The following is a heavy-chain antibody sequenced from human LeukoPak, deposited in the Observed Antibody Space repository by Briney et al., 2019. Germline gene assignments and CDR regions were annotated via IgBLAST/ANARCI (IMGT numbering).Heavy chain of an antibody. Sequence: PGGSLRLFCAASGFTFSNFWMAWVRQAPGKGLEWVANIKQDGSQKFYLDSVKGRFTIPRDNAKNSLFLQMNSLRAEDTAVYYCTAATPDYWGQGTLVTVSS. CDR1: GFTFSNFW. J-gene: IGHJ4*02. V-gene: IGHV3-7*02. CDR3: TAATPDY. D-gene: IGHD6-13*01. CDR2: IKQDGSQK.